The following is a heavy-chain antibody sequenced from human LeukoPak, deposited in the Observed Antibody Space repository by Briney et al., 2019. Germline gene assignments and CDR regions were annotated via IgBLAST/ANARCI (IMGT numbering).Heavy chain of an antibody. J-gene: IGHJ4*02. CDR3: VRDGGVSGYDLLDY. D-gene: IGHD5-12*01. Sequence: PGGSLRLSCAASGFTFRMTWVRQAPGKGLEWVAVINQDATKEYYMDSVKARFTISRDNAKNSVSLQMNSLGAEDTAVYYCVRDGGVSGYDLLDYWGQGTLVTVSS. CDR2: INQDATKE. CDR1: GFTFR. V-gene: IGHV3-7*01.